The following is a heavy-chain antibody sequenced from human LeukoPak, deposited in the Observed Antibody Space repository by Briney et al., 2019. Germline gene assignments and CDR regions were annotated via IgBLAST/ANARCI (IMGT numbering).Heavy chain of an antibody. V-gene: IGHV4-38-2*02. CDR1: NYSISSGYY. D-gene: IGHD3-16*01. CDR2: IYHSGST. J-gene: IGHJ3*02. CDR3: ARVWGDDAFDI. Sequence: SETLSLTCTVSNYSISSGYYWGWIRQPPGKGLEWIGNIYHSGSTYTNPSLRSRVILSVDTSKNQFSLNITSVTAADTAVYYCARVWGDDAFDIWGQGTMVAVSS.